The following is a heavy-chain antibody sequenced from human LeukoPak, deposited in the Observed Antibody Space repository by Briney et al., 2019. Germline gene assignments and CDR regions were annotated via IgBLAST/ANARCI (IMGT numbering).Heavy chain of an antibody. CDR3: ARDAAQYYGMDV. V-gene: IGHV3-53*01. Sequence: GGSLRLSGAASGFTVSSNYMSWVRQAPGKGLEWVSVIYSGGSTYYADSVKGRFTISRDNSKNTLYLQMNSLRAEDTAVYYCARDAAQYYGMDVWGKGTTVTVSS. J-gene: IGHJ6*04. CDR2: IYSGGST. CDR1: GFTVSSNY.